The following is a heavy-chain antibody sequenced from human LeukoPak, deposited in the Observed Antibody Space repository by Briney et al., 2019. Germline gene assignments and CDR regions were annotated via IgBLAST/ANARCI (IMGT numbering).Heavy chain of an antibody. Sequence: PGGSLRLSCAASGFTFSSYAVSWVRQAPGKGLEGVSAISGSGGSTYYADSVKGRFTISRDNSRGTLYLQMNSLRAEDTAVYYCAKGYYDYVWGSYYFDYWGQGTLVTVSS. CDR3: AKGYYDYVWGSYYFDY. J-gene: IGHJ4*02. CDR1: GFTFSSYA. D-gene: IGHD3-16*01. V-gene: IGHV3-23*01. CDR2: ISGSGGST.